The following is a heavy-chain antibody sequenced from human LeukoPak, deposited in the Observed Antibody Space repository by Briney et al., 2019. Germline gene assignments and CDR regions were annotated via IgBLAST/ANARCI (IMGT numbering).Heavy chain of an antibody. CDR3: ARQRVGDFWSGHRGGPWFDP. V-gene: IGHV5-51*01. CDR1: GYSFTSYW. D-gene: IGHD3-3*01. J-gene: IGHJ5*02. Sequence: GESLKISCKGSGYSFTSYWIGWVRQMPGKGLEWMGIIYPGDSDTRYSPSFQGQATISADKSISTAYLQWSSLKASDTAMYYCARQRVGDFWSGHRGGPWFDPWGQGTLVTVSS. CDR2: IYPGDSDT.